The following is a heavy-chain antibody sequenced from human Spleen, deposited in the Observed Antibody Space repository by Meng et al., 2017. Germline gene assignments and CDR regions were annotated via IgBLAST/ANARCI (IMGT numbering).Heavy chain of an antibody. CDR3: ARGPTTLAHDFDY. Sequence: QLRIERGGGGLVKPWESLSLACLVSGGSLSDLLWTRILQPPGKGLEWIGEINQSGSTNYNPSLESRATISVDTSQNNLSLKLSSVTAADSAVYYCARGPTTLAHDFDYWGQGTLVTVSS. J-gene: IGHJ4*02. CDR1: GGSLSDLL. CDR2: INQSGST. V-gene: IGHV4-34*01. D-gene: IGHD4-11*01.